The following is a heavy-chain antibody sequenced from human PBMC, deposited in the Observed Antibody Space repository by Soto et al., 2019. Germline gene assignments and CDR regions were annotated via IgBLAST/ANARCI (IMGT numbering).Heavy chain of an antibody. CDR3: ARDGEDVLRNIPGDAFDI. Sequence: GGSLRLSCAASGVTFSSHAMHWVRQAPGKGLEWVAVISYDGSKIYYADSVKGRFTISRDNSKNTLYLQMNSLRAEDTAVYFCARDGEDVLRNIPGDAFDIWGQGTMVTVSS. D-gene: IGHD3-3*01. CDR2: ISYDGSKI. V-gene: IGHV3-30-3*01. CDR1: GVTFSSHA. J-gene: IGHJ3*02.